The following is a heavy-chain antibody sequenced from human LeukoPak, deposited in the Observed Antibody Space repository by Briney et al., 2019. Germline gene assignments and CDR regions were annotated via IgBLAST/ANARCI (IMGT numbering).Heavy chain of an antibody. D-gene: IGHD3-3*01. CDR3: ASWAGNTQSDSWSGPFDY. J-gene: IGHJ4*02. CDR1: GFTFSSYS. CDR2: ISSSSSYI. V-gene: IGHV3-21*01. Sequence: KTGGSLRLSCAASGFTFSSYSMNWVRQAPGKGLEWVSSISSSSSYIYYADSVKGRFTISRDSAKNSLYLQMNSLRVEDTAVYYCASWAGNTQSDSWSGPFDYWGQGSLVTVSS.